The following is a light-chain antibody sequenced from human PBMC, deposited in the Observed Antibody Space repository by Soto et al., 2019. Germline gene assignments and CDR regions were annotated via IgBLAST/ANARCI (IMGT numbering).Light chain of an antibody. Sequence: EIVLTQSPGTLSLSPGERATLSCRASQSVTSSYLAWWQQKPGQAPRLLIYGASSRATGIPDRFRGSKSGTDFTLTIRGLEPEDAALYYCQQYGSSPITFGQGTRLEIK. V-gene: IGKV3-20*01. J-gene: IGKJ5*01. CDR1: QSVTSSY. CDR2: GAS. CDR3: QQYGSSPIT.